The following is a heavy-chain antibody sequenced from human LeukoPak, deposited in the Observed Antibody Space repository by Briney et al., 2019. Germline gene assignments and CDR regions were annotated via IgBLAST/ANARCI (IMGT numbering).Heavy chain of an antibody. V-gene: IGHV6-1*01. Sequence: SQTLSLTCAISGDIVSKKNIAWHWIRQSPSRGLEWLGRTYYRSKWYNDYAVSVKSRITINPDTSKNQFSLQLNSVTPEDTAVYYCARVGHPWGIEDAFDIWGQGTMVTVSS. CDR1: GDIVSKKNIA. J-gene: IGHJ3*02. CDR3: ARVGHPWGIEDAFDI. CDR2: TYYRSKWYN. D-gene: IGHD3-16*01.